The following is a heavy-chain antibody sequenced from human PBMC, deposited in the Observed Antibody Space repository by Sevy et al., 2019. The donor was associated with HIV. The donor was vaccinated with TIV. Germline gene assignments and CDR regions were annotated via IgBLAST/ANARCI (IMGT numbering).Heavy chain of an antibody. J-gene: IGHJ6*02. Sequence: GGCLRLSCTASGFSFRSYWMTWVRQAPGMGLEWVANIKLDGDEKYYVESLKGRFTISRDNVKNSLYLQMNNLRAEGTAVYDCARDSKGGLDVWGQGTTVTVSS. V-gene: IGHV3-7*01. D-gene: IGHD4-4*01. CDR3: ARDSKGGLDV. CDR1: GFSFRSYW. CDR2: IKLDGDEK.